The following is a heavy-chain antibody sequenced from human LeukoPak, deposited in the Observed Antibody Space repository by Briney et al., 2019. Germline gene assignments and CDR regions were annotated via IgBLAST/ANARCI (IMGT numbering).Heavy chain of an antibody. CDR2: TSNSSSYT. CDR3: ASRSIAPSEGMDD. CDR1: GFTFSDYY. V-gene: IGHV3-11*06. D-gene: IGHD6-6*01. J-gene: IGHJ4*02. Sequence: PAGYLRLSCAASGFTFSDYYMSWIRQAPGKGLEWVSYTSNSSSYTNYTDSVKGRFTISRDKAKNSLYLQRNSLRAEDTSVYYCASRSIAPSEGMDDWGQGTLVTVSS.